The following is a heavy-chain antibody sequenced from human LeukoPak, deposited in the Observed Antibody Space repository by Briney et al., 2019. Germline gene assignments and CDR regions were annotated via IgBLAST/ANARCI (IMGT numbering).Heavy chain of an antibody. CDR1: GFTFSNYA. CDR2: ISYDGSNK. V-gene: IGHV3-30*04. D-gene: IGHD2-2*01. CDR3: ARNCSSTTCYRF. J-gene: IGHJ4*02. Sequence: GGSLRLSCVASGFTFSNYAMHWVRQGPGKGLEWVAVISYDGSNKYYADSVKGRFTISRDDSKNTLYLQMNSLRAEDTAVYYCARNCSSTTCYRFWGQGTLVTVSS.